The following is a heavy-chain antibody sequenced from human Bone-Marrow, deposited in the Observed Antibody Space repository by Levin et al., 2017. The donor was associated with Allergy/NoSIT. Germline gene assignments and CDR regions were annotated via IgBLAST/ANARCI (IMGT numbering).Heavy chain of an antibody. V-gene: IGHV1-69*04. D-gene: IGHD3-10*01. J-gene: IGHJ4*02. Sequence: SVKVSCKASTGTFSSSPITWVRQAPGQGLEWMGRIIPILNIANSAQRFHGRVTITADKSTNTAYMELSSLTSEDTAVYYCARDSDAYASGNPYWGQGTLVTVSS. CDR1: TGTFSSSP. CDR2: IIPILNIA. CDR3: ARDSDAYASGNPY.